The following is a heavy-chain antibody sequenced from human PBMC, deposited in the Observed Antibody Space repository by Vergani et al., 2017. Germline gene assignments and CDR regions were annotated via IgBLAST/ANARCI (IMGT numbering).Heavy chain of an antibody. V-gene: IGHV3-74*03. D-gene: IGHD3-9*01. CDR2: IKSDGSIT. CDR1: GFSFNSYG. Sequence: DVHLAESGGGFFQPGGSLRLSCPASGFSFNSYGMHWARQVQGKGLLWVSRIKSDGSITAYADSVKGRLTISRDNAQNTLYLQMNSLRVEDTGVYYCARARCIETCYMSNWLDSWGQGTLVTVSS. J-gene: IGHJ5*01. CDR3: ARARCIETCYMSNWLDS.